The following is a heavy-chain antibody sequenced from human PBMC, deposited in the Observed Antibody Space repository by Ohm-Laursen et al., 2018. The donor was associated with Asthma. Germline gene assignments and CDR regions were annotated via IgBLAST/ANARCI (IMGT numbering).Heavy chain of an antibody. Sequence: SDTLSLTCTVSGGSISSSSYYWSWIRQPPGKGLEWIGYIYYSGSTNYNPSLKSRVTISVDTSKNQFSLKLSSVTAADTAVYYCARGRRYSSSWLDYWGQGTLVTVSS. CDR3: ARGRRYSSSWLDY. J-gene: IGHJ4*02. CDR2: IYYSGST. CDR1: GGSISSSSYY. V-gene: IGHV4-61*01. D-gene: IGHD6-13*01.